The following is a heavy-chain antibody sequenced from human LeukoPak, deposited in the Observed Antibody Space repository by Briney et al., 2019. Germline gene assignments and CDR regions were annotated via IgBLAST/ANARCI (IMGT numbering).Heavy chain of an antibody. D-gene: IGHD6-19*01. CDR3: ARLTSIAVPAMRYFDY. V-gene: IGHV4-30-4*01. CDR2: IYYIGTA. CDR1: GDSISIGDYR. Sequence: SETLSLTCSVSGDSISIGDYRWSWIRQSPGKGLEWIGYIYYIGTAYYNPSLRSRVALSADTSKNQFSLKLSSVTAADTAVYYCARLTSIAVPAMRYFDYWGQGTLVTVSS. J-gene: IGHJ4*02.